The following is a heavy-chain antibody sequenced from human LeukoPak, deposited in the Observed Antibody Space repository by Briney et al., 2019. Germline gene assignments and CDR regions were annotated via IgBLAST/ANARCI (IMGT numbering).Heavy chain of an antibody. J-gene: IGHJ4*02. V-gene: IGHV3-23*01. CDR2: ISGSGGST. Sequence: GGSLRLSCAASGFTFSSYAMSWVRQAPGKGLEWVSAISGSGGSTYYADSVKGRFTISRDNSKNTLYLQMNSLRAEDTAVYYCAKSSITIFGVVIGGYFDYWGQGTLVTVSS. D-gene: IGHD3-3*01. CDR3: AKSSITIFGVVIGGYFDY. CDR1: GFTFSSYA.